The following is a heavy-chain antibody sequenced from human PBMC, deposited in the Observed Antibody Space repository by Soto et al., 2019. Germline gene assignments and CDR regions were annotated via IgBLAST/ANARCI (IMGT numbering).Heavy chain of an antibody. D-gene: IGHD5-12*01. CDR1: VVSISSGGYY. V-gene: IGHV4-31*03. Sequence: SETLSLTCTFSVVSISSGGYYCSWFRQHPWQGLEWIGYIYYSGSTYYNPSLKSRVTISVDTSKNQFSLKLSSVTAADTAVYYCASWPGPGRYTGWLSYFDYWRQGTLVTVAS. CDR2: IYYSGST. J-gene: IGHJ4*02. CDR3: ASWPGPGRYTGWLSYFDY.